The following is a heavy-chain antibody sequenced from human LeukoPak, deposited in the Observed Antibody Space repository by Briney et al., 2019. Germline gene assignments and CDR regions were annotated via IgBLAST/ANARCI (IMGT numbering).Heavy chain of an antibody. V-gene: IGHV3-33*01. CDR3: ARGGGLLFSVVTAGYYFDY. CDR2: IWYDGSNK. CDR1: GFTFSSYG. J-gene: IGHJ4*02. D-gene: IGHD2-21*02. Sequence: SGGSLRLSCAASGFTFSSYGMHWVRQAPGKGLEWVAVIWYDGSNKYYADSVKGRFTISGDNSKNTLYLQMNSLRAEDTAVYYCARGGGLLFSVVTAGYYFDYWGQGTLVTVSS.